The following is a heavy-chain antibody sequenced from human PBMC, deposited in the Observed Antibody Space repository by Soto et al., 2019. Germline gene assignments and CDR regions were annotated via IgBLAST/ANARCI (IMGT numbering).Heavy chain of an antibody. V-gene: IGHV3-74*01. CDR1: GFTFSSYW. Sequence: EVQLVESGGGLVQPGGSLRLSCAASGFTFSSYWMHWVRQAPGKGLVWVTRINSDGSSTSYADSVKGRFTISRDNAKNTLYLQMNSLRAEDTAVYYCARPEWLRSAWYFDLWGRGTLVTVSS. J-gene: IGHJ2*01. CDR3: ARPEWLRSAWYFDL. CDR2: INSDGSST. D-gene: IGHD5-12*01.